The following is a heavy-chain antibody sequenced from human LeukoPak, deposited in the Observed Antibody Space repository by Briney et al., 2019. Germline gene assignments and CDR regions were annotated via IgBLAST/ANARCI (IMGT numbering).Heavy chain of an antibody. J-gene: IGHJ3*02. Sequence: KRGESLKISCKGSGYSFTSYWIGWVRQMPGKGLEWMGIIYPGDSDTRYSPSFQGQVTISADKSISTAYLQWSSLKASDTAMYYCARHSMYYYDTSGAFDIWGQGTMVTVSS. V-gene: IGHV5-51*01. CDR3: ARHSMYYYDTSGAFDI. CDR1: GYSFTSYW. CDR2: IYPGDSDT. D-gene: IGHD3-22*01.